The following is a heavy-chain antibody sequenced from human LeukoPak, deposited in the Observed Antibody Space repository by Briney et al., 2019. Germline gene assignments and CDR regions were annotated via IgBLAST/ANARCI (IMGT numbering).Heavy chain of an antibody. J-gene: IGHJ4*02. Sequence: GGSLRLSCAASVFTFSSYWMSWVRQAPGKGLEWVANIKDDGSEKYYVDSVKGRFTISRDDAKNSLYLQMNSLRAEDTAVYYCARARDSSWDYWGQGTPVTVSS. CDR3: ARARDSSWDY. CDR1: VFTFSSYW. CDR2: IKDDGSEK. V-gene: IGHV3-7*03. D-gene: IGHD6-13*01.